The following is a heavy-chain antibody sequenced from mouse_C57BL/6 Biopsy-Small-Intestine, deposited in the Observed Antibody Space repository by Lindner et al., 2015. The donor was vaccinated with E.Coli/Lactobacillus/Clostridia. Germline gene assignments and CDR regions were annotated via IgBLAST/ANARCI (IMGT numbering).Heavy chain of an antibody. CDR1: GFNIKDDY. D-gene: IGHD2-1*01. CDR2: IDPANGNT. CDR3: ATNYPFDY. V-gene: IGHV14-4*01. Sequence: VQLQESGAELVRPGASVKLSCTASGFNIKDDYIHWVNQRPEQGLEWIGRIDPANGNTKYAPKFQDKATITADTSSNTAYLQLSSLTSEDTAVFYCATNYPFDYWGQGTTLTVSS. J-gene: IGHJ2*01.